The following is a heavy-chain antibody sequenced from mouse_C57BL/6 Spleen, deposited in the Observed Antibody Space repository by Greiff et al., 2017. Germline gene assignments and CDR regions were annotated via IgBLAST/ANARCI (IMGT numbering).Heavy chain of an antibody. Sequence: VQLQQSGAELVKPGASVKISCIASGYAFSSYWMNWVKQRPGKGLEWIGQIYPGDGDTNYNGKFKGKATLTADKSSSTAYMQLSSLTSEDSAVYFCASYSNYDYFDYWGQGTTLTVSS. J-gene: IGHJ2*01. CDR3: ASYSNYDYFDY. V-gene: IGHV1-80*01. CDR1: GYAFSSYW. D-gene: IGHD2-5*01. CDR2: IYPGDGDT.